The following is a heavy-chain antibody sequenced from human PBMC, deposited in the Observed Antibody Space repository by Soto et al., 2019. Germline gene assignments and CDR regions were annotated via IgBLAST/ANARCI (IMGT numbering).Heavy chain of an antibody. CDR2: ISYDGSNK. CDR1: GFTFSSYA. CDR3: ARDDLFPGAIFGLRPIRGY. D-gene: IGHD3-3*01. J-gene: IGHJ4*02. Sequence: GGSLRLSCAASGFTFSSYAMHWVRQAPGKGLEWVAVISYDGSNKYYADSVKGRFTISRDNSKNTLYLQMNSLRAEDTAVYYCARDDLFPGAIFGLRPIRGYWGQGTLVTVSS. V-gene: IGHV3-30-3*01.